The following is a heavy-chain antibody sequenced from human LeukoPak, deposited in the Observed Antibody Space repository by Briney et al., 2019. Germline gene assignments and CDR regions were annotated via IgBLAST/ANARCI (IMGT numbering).Heavy chain of an antibody. CDR2: ISAYNGNT. V-gene: IGHV1-18*01. J-gene: IGHJ4*02. Sequence: GASVKVSCKASGYTFTSYGISWVRQAPGQGLEWMGWISAYNGNTNYAQKLQGRVTMTTDTSTSTAYMELRSLRSDDTAVYYCARVSTAYYDFWSGSYYFDYWGQGTLVTVSS. CDR3: ARVSTAYYDFWSGSYYFDY. CDR1: GYTFTSYG. D-gene: IGHD3-3*01.